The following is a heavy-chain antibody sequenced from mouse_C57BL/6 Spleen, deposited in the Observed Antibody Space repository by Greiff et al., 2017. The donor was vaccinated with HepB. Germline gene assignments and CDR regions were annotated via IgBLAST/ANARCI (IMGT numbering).Heavy chain of an antibody. CDR3: ARQVLIFYAMDY. V-gene: IGHV5-6*02. J-gene: IGHJ4*01. Sequence: DVKLVESGGDLVKPGGSLKLSCAASGFTFSSYGMSWVRQTPDKRLEWVATISSGGSYTYYPDSVKGRFTISRDNAKNTLYLQMSRLKSEDTAMYYCARQVLIFYAMDYWGQGTSVTVSS. CDR1: GFTFSSYG. D-gene: IGHD2-14*01. CDR2: ISSGGSYT.